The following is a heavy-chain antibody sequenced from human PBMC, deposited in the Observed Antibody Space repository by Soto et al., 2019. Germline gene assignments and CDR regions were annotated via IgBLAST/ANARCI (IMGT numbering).Heavy chain of an antibody. J-gene: IGHJ4*02. CDR1: GFTFSSYS. D-gene: IGHD5-12*01. V-gene: IGHV3-23*01. Sequence: GGSLILSCSASGFTFSSYSMSWVRQAPEKGLEWVSAISGSGGSTYYADSVKGRFTISRDNSKNTLYLQMHSLRAEDTAVYYCAKGSLRPLDYWGQGALVTVSS. CDR3: AKGSLRPLDY. CDR2: ISGSGGST.